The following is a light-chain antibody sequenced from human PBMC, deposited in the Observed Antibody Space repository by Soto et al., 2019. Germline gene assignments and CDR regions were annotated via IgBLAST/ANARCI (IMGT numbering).Light chain of an antibody. CDR2: GNS. V-gene: IGLV1-40*01. J-gene: IGLJ2*01. CDR1: SSNIGAGYD. CDR3: QSYDSSLSGSV. Sequence: QSVLTQPPSVSGAPGQRGTTSCTGSSSNIGAGYDVHWYQQLPGTAPKLLIYGNSNRPSGVPDRFSGSKSGTSASLAITGLQAEDEADYYCQSYDSSLSGSVFGGGTKLTVL.